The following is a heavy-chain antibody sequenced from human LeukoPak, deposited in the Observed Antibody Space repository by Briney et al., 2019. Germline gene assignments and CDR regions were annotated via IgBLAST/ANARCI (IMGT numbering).Heavy chain of an antibody. J-gene: IGHJ4*02. V-gene: IGHV4-39*01. CDR1: GGSISSSSYY. CDR2: IYYTGNT. CDR3: ARLLTVAGRIDY. D-gene: IGHD6-19*01. Sequence: SETLSLTCTVSGGSISSSSYYWCWIRQPPGKGLEWIGTIYYTGNTYYNPSLKSRVTISVDTSKSQFSLKLSSVTAADTAVYYCARLLTVAGRIDYWGQGTLVTVSS.